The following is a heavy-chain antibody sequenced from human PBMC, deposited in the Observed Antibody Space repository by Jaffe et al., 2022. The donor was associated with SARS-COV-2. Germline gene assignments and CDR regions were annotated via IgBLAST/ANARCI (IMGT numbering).Heavy chain of an antibody. D-gene: IGHD5-12*01. CDR1: GGSISSSSYY. J-gene: IGHJ3*02. CDR3: AIQRRDGYNYEEDAFDI. V-gene: IGHV4-39*01. CDR2: IYYSGST. Sequence: QLQLQESGPGLVKPSETLSLTCTVSGGSISSSSYYWGWIRQPPGKGLEWIGSIYYSGSTYYNPSLKSRVTISVDTSKNQFSLKLSSVTAADTAVYYCAIQRRDGYNYEEDAFDIWGQGTMVTVSS.